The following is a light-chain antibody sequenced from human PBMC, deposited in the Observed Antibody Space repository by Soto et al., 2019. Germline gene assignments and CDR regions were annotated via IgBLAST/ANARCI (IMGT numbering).Light chain of an antibody. CDR1: QSISRY. V-gene: IGKV1-39*01. CDR3: QQTYNSLPIT. CDR2: AAS. Sequence: DIEMTQSPSSLSASIGETVTVTCRASQSISRYLNWYQQKPGKAPTLLISAASSLERGVPLRFSGRGSGTDFSLTISSLQPEDFATYYCQQTYNSLPITFGQGTRLEIK. J-gene: IGKJ5*01.